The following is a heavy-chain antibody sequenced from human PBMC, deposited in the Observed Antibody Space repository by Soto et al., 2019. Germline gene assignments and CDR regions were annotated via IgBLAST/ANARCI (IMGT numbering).Heavy chain of an antibody. CDR2: IYYSWST. V-gene: IGHV4-31*03. D-gene: IGHD3-9*01. Sequence: QVQLQESGPGLVKPSQTLSLTCTVSGGSISSGGYYWSWIRQHPGKGLEWIGYIYYSWSTYYNPSLKSRVTISVDTSKNQFSLKLSSVTAADTAVYYCARGGVFDWLLYPEALDYWGQGTLVTVSS. J-gene: IGHJ4*02. CDR3: ARGGVFDWLLYPEALDY. CDR1: GGSISSGGYY.